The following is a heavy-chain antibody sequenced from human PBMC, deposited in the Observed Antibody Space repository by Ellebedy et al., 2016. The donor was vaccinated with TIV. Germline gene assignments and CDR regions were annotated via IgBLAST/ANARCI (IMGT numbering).Heavy chain of an antibody. D-gene: IGHD3-10*01. CDR1: GGSISSYY. CDR2: IYHSGST. V-gene: IGHV4-59*01. J-gene: IGHJ2*01. Sequence: MPSETLSLTCTVSGGSISSYYWTWLRQPPGKGLEWIGYIYHSGSTKYNPSLKSRVTISLDTSKNQFSLKLSSVTAADTAVYYCTRDPAPAGSGRYVDLWGRGTLVTVSS. CDR3: TRDPAPAGSGRYVDL.